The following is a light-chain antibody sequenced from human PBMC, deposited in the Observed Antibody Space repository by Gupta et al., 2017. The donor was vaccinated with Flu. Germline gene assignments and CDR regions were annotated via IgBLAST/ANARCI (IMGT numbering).Light chain of an antibody. CDR3: QQYGSSPT. CDR2: GAY. CDR1: QSVSTSY. V-gene: IGKV3-20*01. Sequence: EIVLTQSPGTLSLSPGERATLSCRASQSVSTSYLAWYQQKPGQAPRLIIYGAYSRATGIPDRFSGSGSGKDFPLTISRLEHEDSAVYYCQQYGSSPTFGQGTKVEIK. J-gene: IGKJ1*01.